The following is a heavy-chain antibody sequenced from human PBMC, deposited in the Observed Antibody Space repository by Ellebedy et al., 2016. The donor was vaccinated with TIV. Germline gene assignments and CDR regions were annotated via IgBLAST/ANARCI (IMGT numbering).Heavy chain of an antibody. CDR1: GYTFTTYY. V-gene: IGHV1-46*01. Sequence: AASVKVSCKASGYTFTTYYMHWVRQAPGQGLEWMGIINPSGGSTTYAQKFQGRVTMTEDTATDTAYMELSSLRSEDTAVYYCATGYSSGWYSPLFDYWGQGTLVTVSS. D-gene: IGHD6-19*01. J-gene: IGHJ4*02. CDR3: ATGYSSGWYSPLFDY. CDR2: INPSGGST.